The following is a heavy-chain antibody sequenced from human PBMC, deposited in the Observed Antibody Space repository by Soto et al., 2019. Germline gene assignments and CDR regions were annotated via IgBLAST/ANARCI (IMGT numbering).Heavy chain of an antibody. J-gene: IGHJ6*02. V-gene: IGHV1-2*04. CDR1: GYTFTSYG. CDR2: INPNSGGT. Sequence: GASVKVSCKASGYTFTSYGINWVRQAPGQGLEWMGWINPNSGGTNYAQKFQGWVTMTRDTSISTAYMELSRLRSDDTAVYYCARGDGRYYYYGMDVWGQGTTVTVSS. CDR3: ARGDGRYYYYGMDV.